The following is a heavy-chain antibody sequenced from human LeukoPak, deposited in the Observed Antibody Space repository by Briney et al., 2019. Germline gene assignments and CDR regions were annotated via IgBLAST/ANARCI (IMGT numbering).Heavy chain of an antibody. J-gene: IGHJ6*03. V-gene: IGHV3-23*01. CDR1: GFTFSSYA. D-gene: IGHD4-17*01. CDR3: AKDLKTVTIGRLMDV. Sequence: PGGSLRLSCAASGFTFSSYAMSWVRQAPGKGLEWVSAISGSGGSTYYADSVKGRFNIPRDNSKNTLYLQMNSLRAEDTAVYYCAKDLKTVTIGRLMDVWGKGTTVTVSS. CDR2: ISGSGGST.